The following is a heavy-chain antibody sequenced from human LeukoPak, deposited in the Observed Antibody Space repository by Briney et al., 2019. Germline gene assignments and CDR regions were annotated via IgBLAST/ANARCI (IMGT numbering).Heavy chain of an antibody. V-gene: IGHV3-30*02. Sequence: PGGSLRLSCAASGFPFSDYVMHWVRQAPGKGLEWVAVIRYDGNNKYYADSVKGRFTISRDNSKNMLYLQMNSLGTEDTAVYYCAKDRWGAVASFDYRGQGTLVTVSS. J-gene: IGHJ4*02. D-gene: IGHD6-19*01. CDR3: AKDRWGAVASFDY. CDR2: IRYDGNNK. CDR1: GFPFSDYV.